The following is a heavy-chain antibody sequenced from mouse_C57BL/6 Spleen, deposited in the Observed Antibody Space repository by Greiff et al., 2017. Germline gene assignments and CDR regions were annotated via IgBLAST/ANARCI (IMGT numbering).Heavy chain of an antibody. J-gene: IGHJ4*01. CDR1: GYTFTSYW. CDR3: ARSEYSNFYAMDY. CDR2: INPSNGGT. Sequence: QVQLKQPGTELVKPGASVKLSCKASGYTFTSYWMHWVKQRPGQGLEWIGNINPSNGGTNYNEKFKSKATLTVDKSSSTAYMQLSSLTSEDSAVYYCARSEYSNFYAMDYWGQGTSVTVSS. D-gene: IGHD2-5*01. V-gene: IGHV1-53*01.